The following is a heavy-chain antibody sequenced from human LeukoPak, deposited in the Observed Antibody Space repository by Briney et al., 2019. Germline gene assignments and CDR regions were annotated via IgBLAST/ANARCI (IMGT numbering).Heavy chain of an antibody. CDR3: ASGSYSSGWPFDY. CDR2: INPNSGGT. J-gene: IGHJ4*02. CDR1: GYTFAGYY. D-gene: IGHD6-19*01. Sequence: ASVKVSCKASGYTFAGYYMHWVRQAPGQGLEWMGRINPNSGGTNYAQKFQGRVTMTRDTSISTAYMELSRLRSDDTAVYYCASGSYSSGWPFDYWGQGTLVTVSS. V-gene: IGHV1-2*06.